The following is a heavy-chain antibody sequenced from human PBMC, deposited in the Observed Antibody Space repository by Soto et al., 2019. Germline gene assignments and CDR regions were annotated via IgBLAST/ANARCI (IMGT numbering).Heavy chain of an antibody. CDR3: DSRSSLYYYGMDV. V-gene: IGHV4-30-4*01. CDR2: IYYSGST. J-gene: IGHJ6*02. Sequence: PSETLSLTCTVSGGSISSGDYYWSWIRQPPGKGLEWIGYIYYSGSTYYNPSLKSRVTISVDTSKNQFSLKLSSVTAADTAVYYCDSRSSLYYYGMDVWGQGTTVTVSS. CDR1: GGSISSGDYY.